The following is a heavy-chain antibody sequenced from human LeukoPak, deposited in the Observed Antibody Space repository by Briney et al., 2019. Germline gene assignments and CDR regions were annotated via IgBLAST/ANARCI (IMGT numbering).Heavy chain of an antibody. Sequence: PSETLSLTCTVSGGSISSSSYYWGWIRQPPGKGLEWIGSMYYSGSTYYNPSLKSRVTISVDTSKNQFSLKLSSVTAADTAVYYCARGEYSSSSAITPDYWGQGTLVTVSS. CDR2: MYYSGST. CDR3: ARGEYSSSSAITPDY. D-gene: IGHD6-6*01. J-gene: IGHJ4*02. CDR1: GGSISSSSYY. V-gene: IGHV4-39*07.